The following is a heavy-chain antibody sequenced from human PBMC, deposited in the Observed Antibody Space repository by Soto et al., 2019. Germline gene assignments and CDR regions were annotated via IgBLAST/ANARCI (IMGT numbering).Heavy chain of an antibody. D-gene: IGHD3-22*01. CDR1: GGTFSSYA. J-gene: IGHJ5*02. V-gene: IGHV1-69*13. CDR3: ASFIRQDSSGYWGKFDT. Sequence: ASVKVSCKASGGTFSSYAISWVRQAPGQGLEWMGGIIPIFGTANYAQKFRGRVTITADESTSTAYMELSSLRSEDTAVYYCASFIRQDSSGYWGKFDTWGQGTLVTVSS. CDR2: IIPIFGTA.